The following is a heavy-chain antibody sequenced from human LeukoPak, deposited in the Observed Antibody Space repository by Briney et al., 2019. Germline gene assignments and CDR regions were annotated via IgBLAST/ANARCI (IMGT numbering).Heavy chain of an antibody. CDR3: ARLRGYDFWSGYFDY. D-gene: IGHD3-3*01. J-gene: IGHJ4*02. V-gene: IGHV4-39*01. CDR2: IYYSGST. Sequence: SETLSLTCTVSGGSISSSSYYWGWIRQPPGKGLEWIGSIYYSGSTYYNPSLKSRVTISVDTSKNQFSLKLSSVTAADTAVYYCARLRGYDFWSGYFDYWGQGTLVTVSS. CDR1: GGSISSSSYY.